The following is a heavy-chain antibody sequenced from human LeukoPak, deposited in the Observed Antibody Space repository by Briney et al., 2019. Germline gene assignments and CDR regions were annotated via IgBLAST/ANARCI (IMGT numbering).Heavy chain of an antibody. J-gene: IGHJ4*02. Sequence: ASVKVSCNASGGTFSSYAISWVRQAPGQGLEWMGGIIPIFGTANYAQKFQSRVTITADESTSTAYMELSSLRSENTAVYYCASAPLHYYDSPEADYWGQGTLVTVSS. V-gene: IGHV1-69*13. CDR3: ASAPLHYYDSPEADY. D-gene: IGHD3-22*01. CDR1: GGTFSSYA. CDR2: IIPIFGTA.